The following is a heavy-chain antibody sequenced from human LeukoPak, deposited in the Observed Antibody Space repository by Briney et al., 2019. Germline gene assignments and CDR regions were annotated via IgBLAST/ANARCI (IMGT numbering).Heavy chain of an antibody. Sequence: ASVKVSCRTSGYNFKNSVIVWVRQAPGQGLEWMGWINLNSGGTKYAQKFQGRVTMTRDTSITTAYMELSRLRSDDTAVYYCARDSAAAGGLSFDYWGQGTLATVFS. CDR1: GYNFKNSV. V-gene: IGHV1-2*02. CDR2: INLNSGGT. J-gene: IGHJ4*02. D-gene: IGHD6-13*01. CDR3: ARDSAAAGGLSFDY.